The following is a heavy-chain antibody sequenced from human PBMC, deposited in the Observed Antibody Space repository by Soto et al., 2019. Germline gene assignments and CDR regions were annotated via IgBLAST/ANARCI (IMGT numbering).Heavy chain of an antibody. D-gene: IGHD5-12*01. Sequence: ESLNSSCKGSGYNLMNYWIGWVRQMPGKGLEWMGIIYPVDSDTRYSPSFQGQVTISADKPINIVYLQWNSLKASDTAMYYCAGRRHGYNHFDYWGQGTLVNVSS. CDR3: AGRRHGYNHFDY. CDR1: GYNLMNYW. V-gene: IGHV5-51*04. J-gene: IGHJ4*02. CDR2: IYPVDSDT.